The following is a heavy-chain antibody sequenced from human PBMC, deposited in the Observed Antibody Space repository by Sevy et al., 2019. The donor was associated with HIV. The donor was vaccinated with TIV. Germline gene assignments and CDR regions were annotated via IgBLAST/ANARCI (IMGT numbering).Heavy chain of an antibody. CDR1: GGSFSGYY. CDR2: INHSGST. Sequence: SETLSLTYAVYGGSFSGYYWSWIRQPPGKGLEWIGEINHSGSTNYNPSLKSRVTISVDTSKNQFSLKLSSVTAADTAVYYCVGSSSGWTPFAFDYWGQGTLVTVSS. J-gene: IGHJ4*02. V-gene: IGHV4-34*01. CDR3: VGSSSGWTPFAFDY. D-gene: IGHD6-19*01.